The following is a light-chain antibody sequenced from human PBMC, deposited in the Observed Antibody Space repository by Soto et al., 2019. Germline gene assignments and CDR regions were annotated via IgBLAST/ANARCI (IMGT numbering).Light chain of an antibody. Sequence: DIVVTQSPLSLPVTPGETASISCRSSKSLLHSNGYNYLDWFLQKPGQSPQLLIYLGSNLASGVPYRFSGSGSGTEFTLTISRVQADDFAVYYCMQSIQSPLTFGGGTKVEIK. V-gene: IGKV2-28*01. CDR3: MQSIQSPLT. CDR1: KSLLHSNGYNY. CDR2: LGS. J-gene: IGKJ4*01.